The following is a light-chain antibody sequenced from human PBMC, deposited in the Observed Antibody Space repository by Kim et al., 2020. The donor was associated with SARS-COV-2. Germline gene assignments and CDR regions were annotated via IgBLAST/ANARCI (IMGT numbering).Light chain of an antibody. Sequence: QPVLTQSPSASASLGASVKLTCTLNSGHSRYAIAWHQQQPEKGPRYLMKLNSDGSHRKGDGTPYRFSGSSSGAERYLTPSSHQSEDEADYYCQTWIAGIRVFGGGTQLTVL. CDR1: SGHSRYA. CDR2: LNSDGSH. CDR3: QTWIAGIRV. V-gene: IGLV4-69*02. J-gene: IGLJ3*02.